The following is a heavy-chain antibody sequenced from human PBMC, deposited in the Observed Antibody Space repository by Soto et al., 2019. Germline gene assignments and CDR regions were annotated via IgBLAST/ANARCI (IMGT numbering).Heavy chain of an antibody. CDR1: GFTFSSYW. D-gene: IGHD5-18*01. CDR3: ARGFRDTAMVTYYYYYGMDV. CDR2: INSDGSST. V-gene: IGHV3-74*01. J-gene: IGHJ6*02. Sequence: PGGSLRLSCAASGFTFSSYWMHWVRTAPGKGLVWVSRINSDGSSTSYADSVKGRFTISRDNAKNTLYLQMNSLRAEDTAVYYCARGFRDTAMVTYYYYYGMDVWGQGTTVTVSS.